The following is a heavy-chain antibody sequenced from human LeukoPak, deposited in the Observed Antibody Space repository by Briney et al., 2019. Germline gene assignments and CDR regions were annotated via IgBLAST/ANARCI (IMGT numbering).Heavy chain of an antibody. J-gene: IGHJ6*02. V-gene: IGHV3-30-3*01. D-gene: IGHD2-2*01. CDR3: AKEGLIVVVPGDYYGMDV. CDR2: ISYDGSNK. CDR1: GFTFSSYA. Sequence: GRSLRLSCAASGFTFSSYAMHWVRQAPGKGLEWVAVISYDGSNKYYADSVKGRFTISRDNSKNTLYLQMNSLRAEDTAVYYCAKEGLIVVVPGDYYGMDVWGQGTTVTVSS.